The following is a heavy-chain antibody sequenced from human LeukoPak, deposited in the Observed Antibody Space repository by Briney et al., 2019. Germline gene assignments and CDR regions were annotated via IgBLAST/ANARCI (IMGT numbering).Heavy chain of an antibody. CDR3: ARLTFGGVIGHGY. CDR1: GGSISSYY. D-gene: IGHD3-16*02. Sequence: SETLSLTCTVSGGSISSYYLSWIRQTAGKGLEWIGRMYSSGSNYNPSLKSRVTMSIDTSTNQLSLKLSSVTAADTAVYYCARLTFGGVIGHGYWGQGTLVTVSS. J-gene: IGHJ4*02. V-gene: IGHV4-4*07. CDR2: MYSSGS.